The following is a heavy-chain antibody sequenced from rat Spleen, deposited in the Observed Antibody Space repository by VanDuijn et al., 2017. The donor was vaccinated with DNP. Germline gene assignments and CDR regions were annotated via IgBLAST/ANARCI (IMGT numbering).Heavy chain of an antibody. CDR1: GYSITSNY. Sequence: EVQLQESGPGLLKPSQSLSLTCSVTGYSITSNYWGWIRTFPGNKMEWIGHISYSGSTSYNPSLKSRISITRDTSKNQFFLQLNSVTTEDTATYYCARNYGYNSLYAMDAWGQGTSVTVSS. V-gene: IGHV3-1*01. J-gene: IGHJ4*01. D-gene: IGHD1-9*01. CDR3: ARNYGYNSLYAMDA. CDR2: ISYSGST.